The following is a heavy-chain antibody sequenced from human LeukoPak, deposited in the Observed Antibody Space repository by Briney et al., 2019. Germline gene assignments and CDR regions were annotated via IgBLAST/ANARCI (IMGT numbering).Heavy chain of an antibody. Sequence: GGSLRLSCAASGLTFSSYAMSWVRQAPGKGLEWVSGISGSGGCTYYADSVKGRFTISRDNSKNTLYLQMNSLRAEDTAVYYCAKQGCSGGSCYFDYWGQGTLVTVSS. J-gene: IGHJ4*02. V-gene: IGHV3-23*01. CDR1: GLTFSSYA. D-gene: IGHD2-15*01. CDR2: ISGSGGCT. CDR3: AKQGCSGGSCYFDY.